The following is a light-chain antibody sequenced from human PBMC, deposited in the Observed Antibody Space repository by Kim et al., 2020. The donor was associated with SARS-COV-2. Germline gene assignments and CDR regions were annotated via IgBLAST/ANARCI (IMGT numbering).Light chain of an antibody. CDR3: QHCYTYPWT. CDR1: QNISTW. Sequence: SASVGDRITITCRASQNISTWLAWYQQKPGKAPNLLIYEASSLESRVPSMFSGSGSGTEFTLTINSLQPDDFATYYCQHCYTYPWTFGQRTKVKI. J-gene: IGKJ1*01. CDR2: EAS. V-gene: IGKV1-5*03.